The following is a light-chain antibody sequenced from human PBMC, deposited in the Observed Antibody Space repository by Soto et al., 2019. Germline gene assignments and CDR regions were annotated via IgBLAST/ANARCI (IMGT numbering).Light chain of an antibody. Sequence: EIVLTQSPGTLSLSPGERATLSCRASQGVSSTYLAWYQKKPGRAPSLLIYGASRRATGTPDRFSGSGSGTDFTLTISRLEPEDFAVYYCQQYERSPTTFGGGTKVEIK. CDR2: GAS. J-gene: IGKJ4*01. V-gene: IGKV3-20*01. CDR3: QQYERSPTT. CDR1: QGVSSTY.